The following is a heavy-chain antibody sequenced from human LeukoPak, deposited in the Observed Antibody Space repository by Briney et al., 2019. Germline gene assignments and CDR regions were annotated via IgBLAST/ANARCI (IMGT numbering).Heavy chain of an antibody. J-gene: IGHJ5*02. D-gene: IGHD5-12*01. CDR2: NTYFGSA. CDR1: GGSVSSNSNY. V-gene: IGHV4-61*01. CDR3: ARDTPGGYDFWWFDP. Sequence: SETLSLTCTVSGGSVSSNSNYWSWIRQPPGKGLEWIGYNTYFGSASYNPSLKSRVTISVNTSKNQFSLKLSSVTAADTAVYYCARDTPGGYDFWWFDPWGQGTLVTVSS.